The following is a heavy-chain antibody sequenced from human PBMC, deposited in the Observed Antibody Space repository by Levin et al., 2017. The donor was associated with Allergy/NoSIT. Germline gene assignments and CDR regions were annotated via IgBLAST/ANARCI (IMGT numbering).Heavy chain of an antibody. V-gene: IGHV4-61*02. CDR3: AREGRLVWSSGGGFDH. D-gene: IGHD3-10*01. Sequence: ASETLSLTCTVSGGSISSGGYYWTWIRQPAGKGPEWIGRIYTSGSTNYNPSLKSRVTISLDTSKNQFSLKLSSVTAADTAVYYCAREGRLVWSSGGGFDHWGQGTLVTVSS. CDR1: GGSISSGGYY. CDR2: IYTSGST. J-gene: IGHJ4*02.